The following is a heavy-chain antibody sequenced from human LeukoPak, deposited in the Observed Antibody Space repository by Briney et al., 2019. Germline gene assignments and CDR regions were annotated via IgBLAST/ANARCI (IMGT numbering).Heavy chain of an antibody. J-gene: IGHJ3*02. CDR1: GGSISSSNW. Sequence: PSETLSLTCAVSGGSISSSNWWSWVRQPPGKGLEWIGEINHSGSTNYNPSLKSRVTISVDTSKNQFSLKLSSVTAADTAVYYCARVRGYSYGYFSVAFDIWGQGTMVTVSS. D-gene: IGHD5-18*01. CDR3: ARVRGYSYGYFSVAFDI. CDR2: INHSGST. V-gene: IGHV4-4*02.